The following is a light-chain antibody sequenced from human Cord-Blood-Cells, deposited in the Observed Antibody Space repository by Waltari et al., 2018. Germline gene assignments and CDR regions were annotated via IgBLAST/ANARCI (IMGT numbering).Light chain of an antibody. J-gene: IGKJ4*01. V-gene: IGKV3-15*01. Sequence: IVMTQSPATLSVSPGERVTLSCRASQSVSSNLACYQQKPGQAPRLLIYCASTRATGIPARFSGSGSGTEFTLTISSLQSEDFAVYYCQQYNNWPLTFGGGTKVEIK. CDR3: QQYNNWPLT. CDR1: QSVSSN. CDR2: CAS.